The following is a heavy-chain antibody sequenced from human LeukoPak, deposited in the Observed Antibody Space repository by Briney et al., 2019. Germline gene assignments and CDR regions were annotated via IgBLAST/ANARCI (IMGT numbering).Heavy chain of an antibody. J-gene: IGHJ4*02. CDR3: VRLGGLWFGDY. D-gene: IGHD3-10*01. V-gene: IGHV5-51*03. CDR1: GYSFNNYW. Sequence: PGESLKISCEGFGYSFNNYWFGWVRQMPGKGPEWMGIIYPGDSGVMYSPSFQGQVTISADKSIPTAYLQWSSLKASDTAIYYCVRLGGLWFGDYWGQGTVVSVSS. CDR2: IYPGDSGV.